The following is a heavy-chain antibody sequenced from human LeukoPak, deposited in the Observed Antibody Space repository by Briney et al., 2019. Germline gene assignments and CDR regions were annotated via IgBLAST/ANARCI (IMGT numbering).Heavy chain of an antibody. CDR1: GYTLTELS. CDR3: ATIMPPDWYCSSTSCYTGGYFDY. J-gene: IGHJ4*02. D-gene: IGHD2-2*02. CDR2: FDPEDGET. V-gene: IGHV1-24*01. Sequence: ASVKVSCKVSGYTLTELSMHWVRQAPGKGLEWMGGFDPEDGETIYAQKFQGRVTMTEDTSTDTAYMELSSLRSEDTAVYYCATIMPPDWYCSSTSCYTGGYFDYWGQGTLVTVSS.